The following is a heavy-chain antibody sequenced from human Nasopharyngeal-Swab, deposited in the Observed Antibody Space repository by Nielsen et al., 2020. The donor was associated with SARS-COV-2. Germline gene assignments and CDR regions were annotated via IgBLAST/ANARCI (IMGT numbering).Heavy chain of an antibody. D-gene: IGHD3-9*01. CDR2: LYNSGSI. CDR1: GGSISSYY. CDR3: ARAGVDISTGSSGGCFDY. Sequence: SETLSLTCTVSGGSISSYYWSWIRQSPGKGLEWIGYLYNSGSIKYNPSLKSRVTISVDTSKNQFSLNLRSVTAADTAVYYCARAGVDISTGSSGGCFDYWGQGTLVTVSS. J-gene: IGHJ4*02. V-gene: IGHV4-59*12.